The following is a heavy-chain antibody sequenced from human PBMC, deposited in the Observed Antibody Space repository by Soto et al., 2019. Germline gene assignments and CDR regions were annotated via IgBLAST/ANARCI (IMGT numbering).Heavy chain of an antibody. CDR1: GYSFTSYW. V-gene: IGHV5-51*01. Sequence: GESLKISCKGSGYSFTSYWIGWVRQMPGKGLEWMGIIYPGDSDTRYSPSFQGQVTISADKSISTAYLQWSSLKASDTAMYYCASNVSPMARTFGNFDYWGQGTLVTVSS. J-gene: IGHJ4*02. CDR3: ASNVSPMARTFGNFDY. D-gene: IGHD3-16*01. CDR2: IYPGDSDT.